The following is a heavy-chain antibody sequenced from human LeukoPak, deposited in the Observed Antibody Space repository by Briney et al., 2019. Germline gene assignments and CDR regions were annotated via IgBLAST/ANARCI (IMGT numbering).Heavy chain of an antibody. J-gene: IGHJ6*03. CDR3: ARAVPAAVLDYYYYYMDV. V-gene: IGHV4-34*01. CDR2: INHRGST. CDR1: GXXFXGYX. Sequence: SEXXSXTCAXXGXXFXGYXWXXLRQPPGKGLEWIGEINHRGSTNYNPSLNSRVTISVHTSKNQFSLNLSSVPAADTAVYYCARAVPAAVLDYYYYYMDVWGKGTTVTVSS. D-gene: IGHD2-2*02.